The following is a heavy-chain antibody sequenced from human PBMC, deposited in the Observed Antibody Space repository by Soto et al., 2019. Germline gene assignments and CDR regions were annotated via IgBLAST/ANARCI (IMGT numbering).Heavy chain of an antibody. D-gene: IGHD2-2*01. CDR3: AKDVVPAAIHYYYYGMDV. CDR1: GFTFSSYG. V-gene: IGHV3-30*18. Sequence: QVQLVEPGGGVVQPGRSLRLSCAASGFTFSSYGMHWVRQAPGKGLEWVAVISYDGSNKYYADSVKGRFTISRDNSKNTLYLQMNSLRAEDTAVYYCAKDVVPAAIHYYYYGMDVWGQGTTVTVSS. J-gene: IGHJ6*02. CDR2: ISYDGSNK.